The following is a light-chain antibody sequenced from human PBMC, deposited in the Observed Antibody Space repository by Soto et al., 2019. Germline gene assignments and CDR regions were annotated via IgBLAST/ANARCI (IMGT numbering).Light chain of an antibody. CDR1: SSNIGSKY. J-gene: IGLJ2*01. CDR3: AAWDANVGGPA. Sequence: QSVLTQPPSASGTPGQRVTISCSGSSSNIGSKYVYWYQQLPGTAPKLLIYRNNQRPSGVPDRFSGSKSGTSASLAISGLRSEDEADYYCAAWDANVGGPALGGGTKLTVL. CDR2: RNN. V-gene: IGLV1-47*01.